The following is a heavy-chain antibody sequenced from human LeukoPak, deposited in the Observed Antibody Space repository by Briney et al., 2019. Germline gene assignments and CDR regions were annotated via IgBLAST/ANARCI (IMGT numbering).Heavy chain of an antibody. V-gene: IGHV4-61*02. D-gene: IGHD2-2*01. CDR3: ARLSAPTAAGV. J-gene: IGHJ4*02. Sequence: PSQTLSLTCTVSGGSVRRGNYYCTWIRQPAGSGLEWIGRIYTSGTTDYNPSLRTRVTISVDASRNQFSLKVSSVTAADTAVYYCARLSAPTAAGVWGQGILVIVSS. CDR2: IYTSGTT. CDR1: GGSVRRGNYY.